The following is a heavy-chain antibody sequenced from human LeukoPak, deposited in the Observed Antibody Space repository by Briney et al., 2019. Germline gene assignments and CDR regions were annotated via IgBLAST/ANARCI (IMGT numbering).Heavy chain of an antibody. V-gene: IGHV3-7*05. D-gene: IGHD4-23*01. CDR2: VKEDGSAT. CDR1: GFTFSTYW. J-gene: IGHJ1*01. Sequence: GGSLRLSCAASGFTFSTYWMTWVRQAPGKGPEWVANVKEDGSATYYVDSVKGRFTISRDNAKKSLYLQMNSLRAEDTAVYYCAKTTAVATPPLYFQNWGQGTLVTVSS. CDR3: AKTTAVATPPLYFQN.